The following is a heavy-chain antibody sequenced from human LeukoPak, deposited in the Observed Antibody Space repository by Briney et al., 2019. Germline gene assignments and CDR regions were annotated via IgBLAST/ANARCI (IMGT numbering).Heavy chain of an antibody. CDR3: ARDPDY. J-gene: IGHJ4*02. CDR1: GYSFSNYG. V-gene: IGHV1-18*01. Sequence: ASVKVSCKASGYSFSNYGISWVRQAPGQGLEWMGWISAYNANTNYAQKLQGRVTMTTDTSTTTAYMELRSLRSHDTAVYYCARDPDYWGQGTLVTVSS. CDR2: ISAYNANT.